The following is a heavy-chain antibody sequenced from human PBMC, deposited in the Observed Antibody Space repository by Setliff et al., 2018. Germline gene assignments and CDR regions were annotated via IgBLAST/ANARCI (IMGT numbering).Heavy chain of an antibody. V-gene: IGHV1-18*01. Sequence: VASVKVSCKASGYTFTSYGISWVRQAPGQGLEWMGWISAYNGNTNYAQKLQGRVTMTTDTSTSTAYMELRSLRSDDTAVYYCARDVITFGGVIVYFDYWGQGTLVTVSS. J-gene: IGHJ4*02. CDR2: ISAYNGNT. CDR3: ARDVITFGGVIVYFDY. CDR1: GYTFTSYG. D-gene: IGHD3-16*02.